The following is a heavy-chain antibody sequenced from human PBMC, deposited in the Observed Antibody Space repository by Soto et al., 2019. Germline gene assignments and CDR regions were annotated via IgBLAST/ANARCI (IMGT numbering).Heavy chain of an antibody. V-gene: IGHV3-53*04. CDR1: GFTVSSNY. Sequence: GGSLRLSCAASGFTVSSNYMSWVRQAPGKGLEWVSVIYSGGSTYYADSVKGRFTISRHNSKNTLYLQMNSLRAEDTAVYYCARMLLGSGSYSRYYYGMDVWGQGTTVTVSS. D-gene: IGHD3-10*01. CDR2: IYSGGST. CDR3: ARMLLGSGSYSRYYYGMDV. J-gene: IGHJ6*02.